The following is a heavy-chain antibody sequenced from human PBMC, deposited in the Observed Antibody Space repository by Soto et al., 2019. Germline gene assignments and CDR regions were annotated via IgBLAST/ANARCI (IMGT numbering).Heavy chain of an antibody. J-gene: IGHJ6*02. CDR1: GFTFSRHD. Sequence: GGSLRLSCVASGFTFSRHDMHWVRQATGKGLEWVSAIGTAGDTYYPGSVEGRFTISRENAKNSLYLQMDSLRAGDTAIYYCARGGFDSNYYYYYGLDVWGQGTAVTVSS. CDR3: ARGGFDSNYYYYYGLDV. D-gene: IGHD3-10*01. V-gene: IGHV3-13*01. CDR2: IGTAGDT.